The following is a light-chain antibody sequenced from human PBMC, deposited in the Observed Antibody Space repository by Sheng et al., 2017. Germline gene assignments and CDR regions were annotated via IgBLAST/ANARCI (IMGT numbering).Light chain of an antibody. Sequence: QSALTQPASVSGSPGQSITISCTGTSSDIGTYNFVSWYQQQHPGKAPKLLIYKVSYRPSGVSHRFSGSKSGSSASLTISGLQAEDEGDYYCSSYADGTSYLFGTGTKVTVL. CDR2: KVS. V-gene: IGLV2-14*01. CDR1: SSDIGTYNF. CDR3: SSYADGTSYL. J-gene: IGLJ1*01.